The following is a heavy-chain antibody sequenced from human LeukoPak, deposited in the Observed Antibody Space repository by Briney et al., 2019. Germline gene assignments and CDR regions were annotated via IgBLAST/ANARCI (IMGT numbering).Heavy chain of an antibody. D-gene: IGHD2-21*01. CDR1: GYSFTDYY. V-gene: IGHV1-2*02. CDR2: INPNSCGT. CDR3: ARADRLHGGPYLIGP. Sequence: ASVKVSCKTSGYSFTDYYMHWVRQAPGQGLEWMGWINPNSCGTSAAQKFQGRVTMTRDTSITTVYMEVSWLTSDDTAIYHCARADRLHGGPYLIGPWGQGTLVTVSS. J-gene: IGHJ5*02.